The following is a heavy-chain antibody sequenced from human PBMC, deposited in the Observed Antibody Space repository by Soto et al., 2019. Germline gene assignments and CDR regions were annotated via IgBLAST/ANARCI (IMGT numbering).Heavy chain of an antibody. CDR2: IYYSGST. D-gene: IGHD6-13*01. CDR3: ERNLGGSYSRSWRARDFDI. CDR1: CVFMISIIYY. Sequence: ETXSLTFTFSCVFMISIIYYCVRIRQPPGRWLEWIGSIYYSGSTYYKPSLKSRVTISVDTSKNQFSLKLSSVTAADTAVYYCERNLGGSYSRSWRARDFDIWGQGTMVTV. V-gene: IGHV4-39*01. J-gene: IGHJ3*02.